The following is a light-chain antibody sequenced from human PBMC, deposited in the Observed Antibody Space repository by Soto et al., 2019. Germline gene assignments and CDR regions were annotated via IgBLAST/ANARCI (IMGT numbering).Light chain of an antibody. CDR3: GSRTADNHLGV. V-gene: IGLV2-8*01. CDR2: EVT. CDR1: SSDIGGYNY. J-gene: IGLJ3*02. Sequence: QSVLTQPPSASGSPGQSVTISCTGTSSDIGGYNYVSWYQQHPDKAPKLMIYEVTQRPSGVPDRFYGSKSGNTASLTVSGLQAEDEADYYCGSRTADNHLGVFGGGTKLTVL.